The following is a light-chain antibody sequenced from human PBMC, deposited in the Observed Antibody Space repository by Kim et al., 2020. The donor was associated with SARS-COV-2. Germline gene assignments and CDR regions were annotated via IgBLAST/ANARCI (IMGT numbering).Light chain of an antibody. Sequence: DIQMTQSPPSLSASVGDTVIITCRASQSITTYLSWYQQKPGKAPQLLIYAASNLLSGVPSRFGGSGYGTDFTLTISNLQPADSATYYCQQSYNTPLTFGGGTKVEI. CDR2: AAS. J-gene: IGKJ4*01. CDR1: QSITTY. CDR3: QQSYNTPLT. V-gene: IGKV1-39*01.